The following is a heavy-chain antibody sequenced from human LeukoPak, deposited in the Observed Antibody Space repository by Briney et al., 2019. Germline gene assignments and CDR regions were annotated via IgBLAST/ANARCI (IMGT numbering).Heavy chain of an antibody. V-gene: IGHV3-21*01. CDR2: ISSSSSYT. CDR3: ARDGGYYGSGSYDY. Sequence: GGSLRLSCAASGFTFSSYSMNWVRQAPGKGLEWVSSISSSSSYTYYADSVKGRFTISRDNAKNSLYLQMNSLRAEDTAVYYCARDGGYYGSGSYDYWGQGTLVTVSS. CDR1: GFTFSSYS. J-gene: IGHJ4*02. D-gene: IGHD3-10*01.